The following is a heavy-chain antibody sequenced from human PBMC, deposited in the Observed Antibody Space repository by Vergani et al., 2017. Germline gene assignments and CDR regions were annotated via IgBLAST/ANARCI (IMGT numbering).Heavy chain of an antibody. V-gene: IGHV3-7*01. CDR1: GFTFSNLW. J-gene: IGHJ5*02. CDR2: IKYDGSKK. Sequence: EVQLVESGGGLVQRGGSLRLSCEASGFTFSNLWMTWVRQAPGKGLEWVANIKYDGSKKNYVDSVKGRFTISRDNAKNSLYLQMNNLRVEDTAVYFCARSPHGYTYGGYISQFDPWGQGTLVTVSS. CDR3: ARSPHGYTYGGYISQFDP. D-gene: IGHD5-18*01.